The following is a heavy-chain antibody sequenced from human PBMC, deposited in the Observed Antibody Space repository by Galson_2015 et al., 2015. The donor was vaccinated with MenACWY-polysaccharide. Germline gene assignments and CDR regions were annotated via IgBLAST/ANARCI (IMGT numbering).Heavy chain of an antibody. J-gene: IGHJ6*02. CDR2: IRNDGSIK. CDR3: AKDHYGMDV. V-gene: IGHV3-30*02. Sequence: SLRLSCAASGFTFSNYGFHWVRQAPGKGLEWVTFIRNDGSIKYYADSVKGRFTISRDDSQNTLHLQMNSLRAGDTAVYYCAKDHYGMDVWGQGTTVTVS. CDR1: GFTFSNYG.